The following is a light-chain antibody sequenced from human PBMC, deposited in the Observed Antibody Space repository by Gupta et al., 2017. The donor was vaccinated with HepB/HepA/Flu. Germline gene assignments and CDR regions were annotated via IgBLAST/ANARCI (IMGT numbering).Light chain of an antibody. J-gene: IGKJ1*01. CDR2: GAS. Sequence: EIVLTQSPDTLSLSPGERATLSCRASQSVSSCYLAWYRQKPGQAPRLLIFGASSRATGIPDRFSGSGSGTDFTLTISRLEPEDFAVYYCQQYGSSPWTFGLGSKVEIK. CDR1: QSVSSCY. V-gene: IGKV3-20*01. CDR3: QQYGSSPWT.